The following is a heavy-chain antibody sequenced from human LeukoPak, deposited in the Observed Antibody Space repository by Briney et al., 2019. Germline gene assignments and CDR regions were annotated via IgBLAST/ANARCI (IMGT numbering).Heavy chain of an antibody. J-gene: IGHJ4*02. V-gene: IGHV1-69*13. CDR1: GGTFRSYA. CDR3: ARGGYSYGTHRPNFDY. CDR2: IIPIFGTA. D-gene: IGHD5-18*01. Sequence: SVKVSCKASGGTFRSYAISWVRQAAGLGLEWMGGIIPIFGTANYAQKFQGRVTITADESTSTAYMELSSLRSEDTAVYYCARGGYSYGTHRPNFDYWGQGTLVTVSS.